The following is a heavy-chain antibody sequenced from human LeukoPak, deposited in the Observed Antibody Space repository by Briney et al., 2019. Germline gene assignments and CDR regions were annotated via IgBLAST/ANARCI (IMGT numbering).Heavy chain of an antibody. D-gene: IGHD2-2*01. V-gene: IGHV4-4*07. CDR2: IYTSGST. J-gene: IGHJ6*03. Sequence: SETLSLTCTVSGGSISSYYWSWIRQPAGKGLEWIGRIYTSGSTNYNPSLKSRVTISVDKSKNQFSLKLSSVTAADTAVYYCARGGKLGYCSSTSCPYYMDVWGKGTTVTISS. CDR3: ARGGKLGYCSSTSCPYYMDV. CDR1: GGSISSYY.